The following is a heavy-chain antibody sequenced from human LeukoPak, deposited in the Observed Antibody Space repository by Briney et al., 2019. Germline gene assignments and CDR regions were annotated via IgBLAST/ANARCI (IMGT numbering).Heavy chain of an antibody. CDR1: GGSFSSYY. CDR3: ARWSAAVPNMFDP. J-gene: IGHJ5*02. V-gene: IGHV4-34*01. Sequence: SETLSLTCAVYGGSFSSYYRRWVRQPPGKGLEWVGAVNHGGRAHYNPSLTSRVTISVDTSKNQFSLKLSSVSASDTAVYYCARWSAAVPNMFDPWGQGTLVTVSS. CDR2: VNHGGRA. D-gene: IGHD6-13*01.